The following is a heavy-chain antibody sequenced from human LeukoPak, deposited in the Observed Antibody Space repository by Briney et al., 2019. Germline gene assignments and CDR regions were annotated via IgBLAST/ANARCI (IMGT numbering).Heavy chain of an antibody. J-gene: IGHJ4*02. D-gene: IGHD4-17*01. Sequence: GGSLRLSCAASGFTFSSYWMSWVRQAPGKGLVWVAFINRNGGGTSYPDSVKGRFTISRDNAKNTLYLQMNSLRAEDTAIYYCTRDSYGALDYWGQGALVTVSS. CDR3: TRDSYGALDY. CDR2: INRNGGGT. CDR1: GFTFSSYW. V-gene: IGHV3-74*01.